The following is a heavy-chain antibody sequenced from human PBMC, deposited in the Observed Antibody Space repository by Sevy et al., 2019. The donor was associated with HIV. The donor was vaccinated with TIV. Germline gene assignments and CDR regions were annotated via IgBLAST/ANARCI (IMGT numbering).Heavy chain of an antibody. V-gene: IGHV4-61*02. CDR3: AREITMVRRIYYYYMDV. D-gene: IGHD3-10*01. J-gene: IGHJ6*03. CDR1: GGSISSGSYY. CDR2: IYTSGST. Sequence: SETLSLTCTVSGGSISSGSYYWSWIRQPAGKGLEWIGRIYTSGSTNYNPSLKSRVTISVDTSKNQFSLKLSSLTAADTAVYYCAREITMVRRIYYYYMDVWGKGTTVTVSS.